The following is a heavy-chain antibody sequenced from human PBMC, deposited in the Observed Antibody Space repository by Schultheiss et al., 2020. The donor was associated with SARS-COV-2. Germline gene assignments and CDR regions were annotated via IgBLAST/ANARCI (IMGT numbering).Heavy chain of an antibody. D-gene: IGHD4-23*01. J-gene: IGHJ4*01. CDR1: GGTFSSYA. CDR2: IMPTFGPA. Sequence: SVKVSCKASGGTFSSYAISWVRQAPGQGLEWMGGIMPTFGPAYYAQKFQGRVSITADESTGTAYMELTSLRSEDTAVYYCAKDAVVNSNYFDYWGHGTLVTVSS. CDR3: AKDAVVNSNYFDY. V-gene: IGHV1-69*13.